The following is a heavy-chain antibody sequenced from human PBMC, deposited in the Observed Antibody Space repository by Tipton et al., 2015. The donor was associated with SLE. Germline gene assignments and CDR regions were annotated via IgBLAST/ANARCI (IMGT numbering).Heavy chain of an antibody. V-gene: IGHV3-21*01. CDR2: TSSSSSYI. CDR3: ARGSKGRGFDY. J-gene: IGHJ4*02. D-gene: IGHD3-10*01. CDR1: GFTFSSYS. Sequence: SLRLSCAASGFTFSSYSMNWVRQAPGKGLEWVSSTSSSSSYIYYADSVKGRFTISRDNAKNSLYLQMNSLRAEDTAVYYCARGSKGRGFDYWGQGTLVTVSS.